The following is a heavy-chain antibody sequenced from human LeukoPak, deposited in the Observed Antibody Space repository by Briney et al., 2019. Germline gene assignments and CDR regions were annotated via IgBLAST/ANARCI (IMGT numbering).Heavy chain of an antibody. CDR1: GFTFEASA. D-gene: IGHD2-2*01. Sequence: PGGSLRLSCAASGFTFEASAMSWVRQAPGKGLEWVAVITGGGESTYYADSVKGRFTISRDNSKKTLFLQVNSLRAEDTAVYFCAKNIRDQLPCGFNYWGRGIVVTVSS. V-gene: IGHV3-23*01. CDR2: ITGGGEST. J-gene: IGHJ4*02. CDR3: AKNIRDQLPCGFNY.